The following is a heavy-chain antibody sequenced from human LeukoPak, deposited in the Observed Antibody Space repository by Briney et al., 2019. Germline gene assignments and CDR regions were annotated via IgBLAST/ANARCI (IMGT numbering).Heavy chain of an antibody. V-gene: IGHV5-51*01. CDR2: IHPGGSDS. J-gene: IGHJ4*03. D-gene: IGHD1-1*01. CDR3: ARGDRTSTHFDS. CDR1: GYIFTNHW. Sequence: GESLKISCQCSGYIFTNHWIVWVRQMPGKGLEWMGIIHPGGSDSRYSPPFQGQVTISVDKYISTAYLQWGRLKASDTAMYYCARGDRTSTHFDSWGQGTTVTVSS.